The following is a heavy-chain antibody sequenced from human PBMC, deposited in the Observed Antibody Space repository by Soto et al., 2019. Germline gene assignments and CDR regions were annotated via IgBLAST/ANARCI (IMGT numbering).Heavy chain of an antibody. CDR3: ARERSSSKRFDP. CDR1: GYTFTSYD. Sequence: QVQLVQSGAEVKKPGASVKVSCKASGYTFTSYDINWVRQATGQGLERMGWMNPNSGNTGHAQKFQGRVTMTTNTSISTAYMELSSLRSEDTAVYYCARERSSSKRFDPWGQGTLVTVSS. J-gene: IGHJ5*02. V-gene: IGHV1-8*01. D-gene: IGHD3-16*02. CDR2: MNPNSGNT.